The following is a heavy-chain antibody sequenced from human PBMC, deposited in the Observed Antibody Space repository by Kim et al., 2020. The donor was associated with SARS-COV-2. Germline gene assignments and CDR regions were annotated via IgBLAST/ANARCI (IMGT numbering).Heavy chain of an antibody. CDR2: IYYSGST. J-gene: IGHJ4*02. V-gene: IGHV4-39*01. Sequence: SETLSLTCTVSGGSISSSSYYWGWIRQPPGKGLEWIGSIYYSGSTYYNPSLKSRVTISVDTSKNQFSLKLSSVTAADTAVYYCARPTKSLGELSLQWGQGTLVTVSS. CDR1: GGSISSSSYY. D-gene: IGHD3-16*02. CDR3: ARPTKSLGELSLQ.